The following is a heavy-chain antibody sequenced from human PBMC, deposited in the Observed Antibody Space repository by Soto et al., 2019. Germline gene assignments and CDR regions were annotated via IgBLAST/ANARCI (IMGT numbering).Heavy chain of an antibody. Sequence: DVQLLESGGALVQPGGSLRLSCAASGFTFSSYAMAWVRQAPGKGLEWVSKIGGRDGSTDYADAVKGRFTISRDNSKNTLHLHMRSLRGEDMAVYYCAREDSGWYGEFFQYWGQGTLVTVSS. D-gene: IGHD6-19*01. CDR2: IGGRDGST. CDR1: GFTFSSYA. J-gene: IGHJ1*01. CDR3: AREDSGWYGEFFQY. V-gene: IGHV3-23*01.